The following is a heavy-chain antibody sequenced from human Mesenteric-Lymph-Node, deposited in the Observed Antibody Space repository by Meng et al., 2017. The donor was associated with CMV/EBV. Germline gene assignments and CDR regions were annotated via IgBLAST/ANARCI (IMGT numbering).Heavy chain of an antibody. CDR2: IKQDGSEK. Sequence: GESLKISCAASGFTFSGYWMSWVRQAPGKGLEWVANIKQDGSEKYYVDSVKGRFTISRDNAKNSLHLQMNSLRAEDTAVYYCARGTVVGAAYWGQGTLVTVSS. CDR1: GFTFSGYW. V-gene: IGHV3-7*01. J-gene: IGHJ4*02. CDR3: ARGTVVGAAY. D-gene: IGHD2-15*01.